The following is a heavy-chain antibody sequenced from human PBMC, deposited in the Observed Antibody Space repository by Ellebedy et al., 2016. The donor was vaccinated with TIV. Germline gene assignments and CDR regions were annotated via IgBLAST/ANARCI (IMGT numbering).Heavy chain of an antibody. Sequence: GESLKISXAASGFTLSNYGMHWVRQAPGKGLEWLAVISNDGSHKYYADSVKGRFIISGDNSRNTLYLQVNSLRAEDTAVYYCAKGNSHYYYGMDVWGQGTTVTVSS. V-gene: IGHV3-30*02. CDR1: GFTLSNYG. J-gene: IGHJ6*02. CDR2: ISNDGSHK. D-gene: IGHD4-23*01. CDR3: AKGNSHYYYGMDV.